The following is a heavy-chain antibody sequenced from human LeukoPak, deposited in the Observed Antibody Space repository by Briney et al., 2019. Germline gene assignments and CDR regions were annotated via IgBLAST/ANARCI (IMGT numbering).Heavy chain of an antibody. CDR1: GGSISSYY. D-gene: IGHD1-14*01. V-gene: IGHV4-59*01. CDR3: AGGDSTGTYNWFDP. CDR2: IYYSGST. J-gene: IGHJ5*02. Sequence: SETLSLTCTVSGGSISSYYWSWIRQPPGKGLEWIGYIYYSGSTNYNPSLKSRVTISVDTSKNQFSLKLSSVTAADTAVYYCAGGDSTGTYNWFDPWGQGTLVTVSS.